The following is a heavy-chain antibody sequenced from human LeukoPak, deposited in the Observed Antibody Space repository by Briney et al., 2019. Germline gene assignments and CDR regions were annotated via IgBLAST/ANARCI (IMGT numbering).Heavy chain of an antibody. Sequence: GGSLRLSCAASGFTFSSYAMSWVRQAPGKGLERVSSISGSGGSTYYADSVKGRFSISRDNSKNTLYLQMNSLRAEDTAVYYCAKYLSGGYYYDSSGYYYPDYWGQGTLVTVSS. V-gene: IGHV3-23*01. D-gene: IGHD3-22*01. CDR2: ISGSGGST. J-gene: IGHJ4*02. CDR3: AKYLSGGYYYDSSGYYYPDY. CDR1: GFTFSSYA.